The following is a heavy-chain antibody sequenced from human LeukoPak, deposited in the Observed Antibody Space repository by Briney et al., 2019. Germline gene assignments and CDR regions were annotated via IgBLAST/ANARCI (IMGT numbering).Heavy chain of an antibody. D-gene: IGHD3-10*01. V-gene: IGHV3-48*04. CDR2: ISSSSSTI. J-gene: IGHJ5*02. Sequence: PGGSLRLSCAASGFTFSSYSMNWVRQAPGKGLEWVSYISSSSSTIYYADSVKGRFTISRDNAKNSLYLQMNSLRAEDTAVYYCASSYYYGSGWFDPWGQGTLVTVSP. CDR1: GFTFSSYS. CDR3: ASSYYYGSGWFDP.